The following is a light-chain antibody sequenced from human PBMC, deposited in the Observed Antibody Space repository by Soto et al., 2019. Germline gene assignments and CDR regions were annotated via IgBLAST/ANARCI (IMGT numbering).Light chain of an antibody. CDR3: QQYGSPPLT. J-gene: IGKJ4*01. CDR1: QSVSSR. Sequence: EIVFTQSPSTLSLSPGEGATLSCRASQSVSSRLAWYQQKPGQAPRFLIYGASSRASGIPDRFSGSGSGTDFNLTISRLEPDDFAVYHCQQYGSPPLTFGGGTKVDIK. CDR2: GAS. V-gene: IGKV3-20*01.